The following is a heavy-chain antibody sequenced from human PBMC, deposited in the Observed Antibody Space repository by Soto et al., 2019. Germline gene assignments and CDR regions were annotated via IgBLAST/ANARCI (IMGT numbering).Heavy chain of an antibody. J-gene: IGHJ4*01. CDR3: SRVMYYGSGSWYFDY. V-gene: IGHV4-59*01. CDR1: DGAISGYD. CDR2: IYYSGST. Sequence: PGGTRSLTCTVSDGAISGYDWAGFRQPPGKGLEWIGYIYYSGSTNYNPSIKSRVTISVDTSKNQFSLQLSSVTAADTAVYYCSRVMYYGSGSWYFDYWGQGTLVTVSS. D-gene: IGHD3-10*01.